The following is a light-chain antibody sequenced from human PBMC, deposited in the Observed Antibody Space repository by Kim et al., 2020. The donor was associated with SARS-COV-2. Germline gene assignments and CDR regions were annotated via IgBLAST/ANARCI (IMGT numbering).Light chain of an antibody. CDR3: SSYTSSSTLEV. CDR2: DVS. J-gene: IGLJ1*01. V-gene: IGLV2-14*03. Sequence: SITISCTGTSSDIGGYNYVSWYQQHPGTAPKLLIYDVSKRPSGVSNRFSGSKSGTSASLTISGLQAEDEADYYCSSYTSSSTLEVFGTGTKVTVL. CDR1: SSDIGGYNY.